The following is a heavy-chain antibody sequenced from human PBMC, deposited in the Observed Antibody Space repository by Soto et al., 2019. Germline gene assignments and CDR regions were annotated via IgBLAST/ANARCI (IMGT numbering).Heavy chain of an antibody. V-gene: IGHV4-34*01. CDR1: GGSFGGYY. Sequence: SVTLALTCAVYGGSFGGYYWSWIRQPPGKGLEWIGEINHSGSTNYNPSLKSRVTISVDTSKNQFSLKLSSVTAADTAVYYCARGQRITIFGVVFDYWGQGTLVTVSS. CDR2: INHSGST. CDR3: ARGQRITIFGVVFDY. D-gene: IGHD3-3*01. J-gene: IGHJ4*02.